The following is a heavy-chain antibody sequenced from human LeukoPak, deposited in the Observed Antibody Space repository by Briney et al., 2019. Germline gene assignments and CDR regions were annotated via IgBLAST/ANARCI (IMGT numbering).Heavy chain of an antibody. D-gene: IGHD6-19*01. J-gene: IGHJ5*02. CDR3: ARAAVAAGNWFDP. CDR2: INPNSGGT. V-gene: IGHV1-2*02. Sequence: ASVKVSCKASGYTFTGYYMHWVRQAPGQGLEWMGWINPNSGGTNYAQKFQGRVTMTRDTSISTAYMELSRLRSDDTAVYYCARAAVAAGNWFDPWGQGTLVTVSS. CDR1: GYTFTGYY.